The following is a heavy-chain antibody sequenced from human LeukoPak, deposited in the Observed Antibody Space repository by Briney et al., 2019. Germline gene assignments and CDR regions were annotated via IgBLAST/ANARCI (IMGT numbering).Heavy chain of an antibody. V-gene: IGHV6-1*01. Sequence: SQTLSLTCAISGDSVSSNSASWNWIRQSPSRGLEWLGRTYYRSKWYSEYAGSVRGRITINADTSKNQFSLQLYSVTPDDTAVYYCARDAGWEILHAFDIWGQGTTVTVSS. CDR1: GDSVSSNSAS. CDR2: TYYRSKWYS. CDR3: ARDAGWEILHAFDI. D-gene: IGHD1-26*01. J-gene: IGHJ6*02.